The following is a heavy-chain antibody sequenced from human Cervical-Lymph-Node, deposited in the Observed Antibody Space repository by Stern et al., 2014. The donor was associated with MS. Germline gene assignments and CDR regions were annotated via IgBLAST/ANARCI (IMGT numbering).Heavy chain of an antibody. CDR1: GYTFTAYY. CDR2: MNPNSGDT. CDR3: TQAPLDWGNRGLCFDP. J-gene: IGHJ5*02. D-gene: IGHD3-9*01. V-gene: IGHV1-2*02. Sequence: QVQLVQSGAEVKKPGASVKVSCKAYGYTFTAYYTHWLRQAPGHGLEWMGWMNPNSGDTHFGQKFQGRLTMASDTSISTAYMELSRLRSDDTAVYYCTQAPLDWGNRGLCFDPWGQGTLVTVSS.